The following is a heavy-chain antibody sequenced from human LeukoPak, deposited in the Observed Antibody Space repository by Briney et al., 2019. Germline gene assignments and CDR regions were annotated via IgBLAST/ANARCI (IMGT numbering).Heavy chain of an antibody. J-gene: IGHJ5*02. CDR3: AKGVDIWFGEYNWFDP. CDR1: GYTFTSYG. V-gene: IGHV1-18*01. CDR2: ISAYNGNT. Sequence: ASVKVSCEASGYTFTSYGISWVRQAPGQGLEWMGWISAYNGNTNYAQKLQGRVTMTTDTSTSTAYMELRSLRSDDTAVYYCAKGVDIWFGEYNWFDPWGQGTLVTVSS. D-gene: IGHD3-10*01.